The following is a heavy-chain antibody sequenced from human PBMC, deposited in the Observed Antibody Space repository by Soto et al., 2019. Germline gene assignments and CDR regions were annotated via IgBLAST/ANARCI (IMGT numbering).Heavy chain of an antibody. D-gene: IGHD1-20*01. CDR3: ARWQPMYNWIY. CDR1: GGSINSYY. V-gene: IGHV4-59*01. Sequence: SETLSLTCTVSGGSINSYYWSWIRQSPGKGLEWIGYVFFSGSTNYNHSFKSRVTISVDTSKNQIYLRVTSVTAADTAVYYCARWQPMYNWIYWGQGSLVAVSS. CDR2: VFFSGST. J-gene: IGHJ4*02.